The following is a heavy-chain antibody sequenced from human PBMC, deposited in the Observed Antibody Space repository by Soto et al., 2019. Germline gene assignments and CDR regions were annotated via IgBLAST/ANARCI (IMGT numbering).Heavy chain of an antibody. CDR2: IIPIFGTA. D-gene: IGHD3-10*01. CDR1: GGTFSSYA. J-gene: IGHJ6*02. V-gene: IGHV1-69*13. CDR3: ARATQYTTMVRGVSHYYYGMDV. Sequence: SVKVSCKASGGTFSSYAISWVRQAPGQGLEWMGGIIPIFGTANYAQKFQGRVTITADESTSTAYMELSSLRSEDTAVYYCARATQYTTMVRGVSHYYYGMDVWGE.